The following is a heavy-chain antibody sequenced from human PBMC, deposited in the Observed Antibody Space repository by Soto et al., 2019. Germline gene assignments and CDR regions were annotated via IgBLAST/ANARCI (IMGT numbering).Heavy chain of an antibody. CDR3: GSSGYYTYYFDY. J-gene: IGHJ4*02. CDR1: EFTFSSHG. D-gene: IGHD3-22*01. V-gene: IGHV3-30*03. Sequence: GGSLRLSYAASEFTFSSHGMRWVRQAPGKGLEWVAVISYDGSNKYYADSVKGRFTISRDNSKNTLYLQMNSLRAEDTAVYYCGSSGYYTYYFDYWGQGTLVTVSS. CDR2: ISYDGSNK.